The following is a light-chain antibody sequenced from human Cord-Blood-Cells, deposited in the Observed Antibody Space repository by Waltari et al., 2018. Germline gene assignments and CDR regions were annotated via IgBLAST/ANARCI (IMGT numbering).Light chain of an antibody. V-gene: IGKV1-5*03. Sequence: DIQMTQSPSTLSASVGDRVTITCRASQSISSWLAWYQQKPGKAPKRLIYKASSLESGVPSRFSGSGSGTEFTLTISSLQPDDFATYYCQQYNSYPWTFCQGTEEEIK. CDR2: KAS. J-gene: IGKJ1*01. CDR1: QSISSW. CDR3: QQYNSYPWT.